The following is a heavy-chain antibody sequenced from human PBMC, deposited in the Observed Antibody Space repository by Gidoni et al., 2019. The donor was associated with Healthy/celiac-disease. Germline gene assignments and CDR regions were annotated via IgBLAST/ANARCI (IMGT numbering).Heavy chain of an antibody. J-gene: IGHJ3*02. V-gene: IGHV1-69*01. D-gene: IGHD3-22*01. Sequence: QVQLVQSGAEVKKPGSSVKVSCKACGGTLSSYALSWVRQAPGQGLEWMGGIIPIFGTANYAQKFQGRVTITADESTSTAYLELSSLRSEDTAVYYCARVPQDSSGYYPDAFDIWGQGTMVTVSS. CDR3: ARVPQDSSGYYPDAFDI. CDR1: GGTLSSYA. CDR2: IIPIFGTA.